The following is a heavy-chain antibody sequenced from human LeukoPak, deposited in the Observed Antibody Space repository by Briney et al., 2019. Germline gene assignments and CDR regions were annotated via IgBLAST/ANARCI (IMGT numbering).Heavy chain of an antibody. Sequence: GGSLRLSCAASGFTVSSNYMSWVRQAPGKGLEWVSVIYSGGSTYYADSVKGRFTISRDNSKNTLYLQMNNVRAEDTAVYYCAPLIADGMDVWGQGTTVTVSS. CDR1: GFTVSSNY. D-gene: IGHD3-22*01. CDR2: IYSGGST. CDR3: APLIADGMDV. V-gene: IGHV3-53*01. J-gene: IGHJ6*02.